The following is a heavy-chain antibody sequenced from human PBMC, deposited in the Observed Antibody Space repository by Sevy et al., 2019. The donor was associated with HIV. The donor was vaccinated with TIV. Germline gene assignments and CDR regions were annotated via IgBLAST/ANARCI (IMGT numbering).Heavy chain of an antibody. Sequence: GGSLRLSCAASGSSVSDNYMSWVRQAPGKGLEWVSVIYSGDNTYHADSVKGRFTISRDSSKNTIYLQMNSLRTEDTAVYYCARLSVYYYDDNGYYTTGNAFDIWGQGTMVTVSS. D-gene: IGHD3-22*01. CDR1: GSSVSDNY. CDR2: IYSGDNT. J-gene: IGHJ3*02. CDR3: ARLSVYYYDDNGYYTTGNAFDI. V-gene: IGHV3-53*01.